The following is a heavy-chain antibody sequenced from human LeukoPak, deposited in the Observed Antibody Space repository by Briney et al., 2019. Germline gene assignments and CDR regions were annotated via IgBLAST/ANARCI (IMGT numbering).Heavy chain of an antibody. Sequence: QPGGPLLLSCAASGFPVSSNYMSWVRPAPGKGLEWVSVIYSGDRTYYADSVKGRFTISRDNSKNTLYLQMNSLRAEDTSVYYCARDWVGYGMDVWGQGTTVTVSS. CDR3: ARDWVGYGMDV. V-gene: IGHV3-53*01. CDR1: GFPVSSNY. CDR2: IYSGDRT. D-gene: IGHD7-27*01. J-gene: IGHJ6*02.